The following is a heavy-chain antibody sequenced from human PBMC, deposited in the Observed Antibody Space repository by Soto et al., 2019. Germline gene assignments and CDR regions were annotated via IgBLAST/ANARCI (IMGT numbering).Heavy chain of an antibody. J-gene: IGHJ6*02. CDR1: GFTFSSYG. V-gene: IGHV3-30*18. CDR2: ISYDGSNK. CDR3: AKGGDGYNPPNYYYYYGMDV. D-gene: IGHD5-12*01. Sequence: GGSLRLSCAASGFTFSSYGMHWVRQAPGKGLEWVAVISYDGSNKYYAGSVKGRFTISRDNSKNTLYLQMNSLRAEDTAVYYCAKGGDGYNPPNYYYYYGMDVWGQGTTVTVSS.